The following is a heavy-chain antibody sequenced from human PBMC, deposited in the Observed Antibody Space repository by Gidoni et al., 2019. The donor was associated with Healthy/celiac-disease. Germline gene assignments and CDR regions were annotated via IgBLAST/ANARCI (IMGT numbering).Heavy chain of an antibody. CDR3: AKDSASRLSHDAFDI. Sequence: EVQLVHAGAGLVQPSRYLSSSCAASGFPLDDYAMHWVRQAPGKGLEWVSGISWNSGSIGYADSVKGRFAISRDNAKNSLYLQMNSLRAEDTALYYCAKDSASRLSHDAFDIWGQGTMVTVSS. CDR1: GFPLDDYA. V-gene: IGHV3-9*01. J-gene: IGHJ3*02. CDR2: ISWNSGSI.